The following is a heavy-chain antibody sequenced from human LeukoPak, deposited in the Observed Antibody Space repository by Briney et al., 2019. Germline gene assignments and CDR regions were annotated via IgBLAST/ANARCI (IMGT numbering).Heavy chain of an antibody. CDR2: ITGSGSTT. CDR1: GFTFSTYA. D-gene: IGHD3-16*01. J-gene: IGHJ4*02. Sequence: GGSLRLSCAASGFTFSTYAMTWVRQAPGQGLEWVSSITGSGSTTFYADSLKGQFTISRDNRKKTLYLDMNSLRADDTAVYYCAKSRVLFSSTWYPLDFWGQGTLVAVSS. CDR3: AKSRVLFSSTWYPLDF. V-gene: IGHV3-23*01.